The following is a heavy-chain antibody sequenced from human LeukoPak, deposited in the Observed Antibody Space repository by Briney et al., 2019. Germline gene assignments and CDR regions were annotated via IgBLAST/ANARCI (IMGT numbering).Heavy chain of an antibody. V-gene: IGHV1-69*13. D-gene: IGHD6-13*01. CDR3: ARVAYDHSSSWYYYGMDV. CDR2: IIPIFGTA. CDR1: GGTFSSYA. J-gene: IGHJ6*02. Sequence: SVKVSCKASGGTFSSYAISWVRQAPGQGLEWMGGIIPIFGTANYAQKFQGRVTITADESTSTAYMELSSLRSEDTAMYYCARVAYDHSSSWYYYGMDVWGQGTTVTVSS.